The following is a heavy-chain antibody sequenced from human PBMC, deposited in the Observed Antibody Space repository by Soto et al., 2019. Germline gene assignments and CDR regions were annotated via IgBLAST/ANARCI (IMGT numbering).Heavy chain of an antibody. Sequence: EVQLVESGGGLVQPGGSLRLSCAASGFSFSNYAMXWXXXXXXXXXXXXSFISGSSSYIGYADSVKGRFTISRDNAKXXXXXXXXXXXXXXXXXXXXXXXXXXXXXXXXXLDLWGRGTLVTVSS. CDR2: ISGSSSYI. V-gene: IGHV3-48*01. J-gene: IGHJ2*01. CDR3: XXXXXXXXXXXXXLDL. CDR1: GFSFSNYA.